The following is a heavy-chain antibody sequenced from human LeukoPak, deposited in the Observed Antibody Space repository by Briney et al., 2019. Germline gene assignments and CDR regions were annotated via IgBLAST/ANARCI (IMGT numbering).Heavy chain of an antibody. Sequence: SETLSLTCTVSGGSISSYYWSWIRQPPGKGLEWIGYIYTSGSTNYNPSLKSRVTISVDTSKNQFSLKLSSVTAADTAAYYCARAPPWSYYYYMDVWGKGTTVTVSS. CDR1: GGSISSYY. J-gene: IGHJ6*03. D-gene: IGHD3-3*01. CDR2: IYTSGST. V-gene: IGHV4-4*09. CDR3: ARAPPWSYYYYMDV.